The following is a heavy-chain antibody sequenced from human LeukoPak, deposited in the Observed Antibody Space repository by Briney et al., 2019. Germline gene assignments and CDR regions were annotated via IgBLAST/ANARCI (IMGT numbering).Heavy chain of an antibody. CDR2: IYYSGST. J-gene: IGHJ4*02. V-gene: IGHV4-59*01. CDR3: AGVGSIAAAGPTFDY. D-gene: IGHD6-13*01. Sequence: SETLSLTRTLSGGSISSYYWSWIRPPLGKGLEWIGYIYYSGSTNYNPSLKSRVTKSVDTSKNQFSLKLSFVTAADTAVYYCAGVGSIAAAGPTFDYWGQGTLVTVSS. CDR1: GGSISSYY.